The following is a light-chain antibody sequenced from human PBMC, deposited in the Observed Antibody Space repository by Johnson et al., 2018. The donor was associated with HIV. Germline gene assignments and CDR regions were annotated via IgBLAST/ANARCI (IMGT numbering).Light chain of an antibody. CDR3: AEWDDSLNGRYV. CDR2: RNN. Sequence: QSVLTQPPSASGTPGQRVTISCSGSSSNIGSNTVNWYQQLPGTAPKLLIYRNNQRPSGVPDRFSGSKSGTSASLAISGLQAEDEADYYCAEWDDSLNGRYVFGTGTKVTVL. J-gene: IGLJ1*01. CDR1: SSNIGSNT. V-gene: IGLV1-44*01.